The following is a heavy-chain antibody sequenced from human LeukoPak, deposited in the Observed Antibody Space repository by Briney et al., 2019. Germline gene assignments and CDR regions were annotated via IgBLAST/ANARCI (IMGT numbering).Heavy chain of an antibody. J-gene: IGHJ5*02. CDR2: MNPNSGNT. Sequence: ASVKFSCKASGYTFTNFDITWVRQAPGQGLEWMGWMNPNSGNTGYAQKFQGRVTITRNTSINTAYMELSSLRSEDTAVYYCARGLGTYWGKDFLNWFDPWGQGTLVTVSS. V-gene: IGHV1-8*03. CDR1: GYTFTNFD. D-gene: IGHD7-27*01. CDR3: ARGLGTYWGKDFLNWFDP.